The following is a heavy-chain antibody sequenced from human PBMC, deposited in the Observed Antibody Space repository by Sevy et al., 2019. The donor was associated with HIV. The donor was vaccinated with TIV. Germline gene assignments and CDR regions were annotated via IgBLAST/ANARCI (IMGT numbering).Heavy chain of an antibody. V-gene: IGHV3-7*01. Sequence: GGSLRLSCAASGFTLNSYWMSWVRQAPGKGLEWVANINQDGSVKYSVDSVKGRFTIARYNARNSLYLSMNSLRAEDTALYYCVRAIAAAGSFWGQGTLVTVSS. J-gene: IGHJ4*02. D-gene: IGHD6-13*01. CDR3: VRAIAAAGSF. CDR1: GFTLNSYW. CDR2: INQDGSVK.